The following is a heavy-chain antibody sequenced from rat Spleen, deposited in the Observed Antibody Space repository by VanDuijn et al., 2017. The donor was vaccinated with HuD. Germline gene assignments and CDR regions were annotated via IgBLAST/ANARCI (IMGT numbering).Heavy chain of an antibody. D-gene: IGHD1-1*01. CDR1: GFIFSNYY. J-gene: IGHJ2*01. V-gene: IGHV5-25*01. Sequence: EVQLVESGGGLVQPGRSMSLSCAASGFIFSNYYMVWVRQAPTKGLEWVASISPSGGRIYYRDSVKGLFTVSRDNAKSTLYLQMDSLRSEDTATYYCARHPDYSNYFDYWGQGVMVTVSS. CDR2: ISPSGGRI. CDR3: ARHPDYSNYFDY.